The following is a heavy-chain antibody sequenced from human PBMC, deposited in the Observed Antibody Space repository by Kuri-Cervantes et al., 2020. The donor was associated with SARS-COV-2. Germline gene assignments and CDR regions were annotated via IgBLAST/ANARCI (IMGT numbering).Heavy chain of an antibody. CDR1: GFTVSSNY. Sequence: LSLTCAASGFTVSSNYMSWVRQAPGKGLEWVSVIYSGGSTYYADSVKGRFTISRDNSKNTLYLQMNSLRAEDTAVYYCARALGTTGDYWGQGTLVTVSS. CDR3: ARALGTTGDY. J-gene: IGHJ4*02. V-gene: IGHV3-53*01. CDR2: IYSGGST. D-gene: IGHD1-1*01.